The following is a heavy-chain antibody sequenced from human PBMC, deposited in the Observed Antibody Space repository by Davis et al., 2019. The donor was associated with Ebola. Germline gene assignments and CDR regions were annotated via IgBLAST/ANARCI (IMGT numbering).Heavy chain of an antibody. D-gene: IGHD4-23*01. CDR3: ARAHHYGGPAGWSVY. V-gene: IGHV1-18*01. J-gene: IGHJ4*02. CDR2: ISAYNGNT. CDR1: GYTFTSYD. Sequence: ASVKVSCKASGYTFTSYDISWVRQAPGQGLEWMGWISAYNGNTNYAQKLQGRVTMTTDTSTSTAYMELRSLRSDDTAVYYCARAHHYGGPAGWSVYWGQGTLVTVSS.